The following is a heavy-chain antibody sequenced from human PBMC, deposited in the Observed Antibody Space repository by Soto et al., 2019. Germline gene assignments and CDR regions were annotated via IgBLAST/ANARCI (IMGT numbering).Heavy chain of an antibody. V-gene: IGHV1-69*13. CDR3: VRVNDSSGYSFDY. J-gene: IGHJ4*02. D-gene: IGHD3-22*01. Sequence: SVKVSCKASGGTFSSYAISWVRQAPGQGLEWMGGIIPIFGTANYAQKFQGRVTITADESTSTAYMELSSLRSEDTAVYYCVRVNDSSGYSFDYWGQGTLATVSS. CDR1: GGTFSSYA. CDR2: IIPIFGTA.